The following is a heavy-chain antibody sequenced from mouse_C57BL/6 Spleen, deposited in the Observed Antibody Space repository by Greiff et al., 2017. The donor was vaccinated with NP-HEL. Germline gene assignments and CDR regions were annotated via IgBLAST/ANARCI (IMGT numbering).Heavy chain of an antibody. CDR3: ARNYSNYEDYAMDY. Sequence: VKLQESGPGLVQPSQSLSITCTVSGFSLTSYGVHWVRQSPGKGLEWLGVIWSGGSTDYNAAFISRLSISKDNSKSQVFFKMNSLQADDTAIYYCARNYSNYEDYAMDYWGQGTSVTVSS. CDR2: IWSGGST. J-gene: IGHJ4*01. V-gene: IGHV2-2*01. D-gene: IGHD2-5*01. CDR1: GFSLTSYG.